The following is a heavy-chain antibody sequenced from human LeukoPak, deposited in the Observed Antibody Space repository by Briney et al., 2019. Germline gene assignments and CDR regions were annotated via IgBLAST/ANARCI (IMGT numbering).Heavy chain of an antibody. CDR3: ARDRLLLWFGELRAHFDY. V-gene: IGHV4-34*01. Sequence: SETLSLTCAVYGGSFSGYYWSWIRQPPGKGLEWIGEIDHSGSTNYNPSLKSRVTISVDTSKNQFSLKLSSVTAADTAVYYCARDRLLLWFGELRAHFDYWGQGTLVTVSS. CDR1: GGSFSGYY. J-gene: IGHJ4*02. D-gene: IGHD3-10*01. CDR2: IDHSGST.